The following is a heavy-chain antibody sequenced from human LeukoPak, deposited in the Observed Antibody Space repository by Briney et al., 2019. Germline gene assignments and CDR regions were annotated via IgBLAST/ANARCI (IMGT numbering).Heavy chain of an antibody. CDR1: GGSISSSSYY. CDR3: ASWNYYDSSGRFDY. Sequence: PSQTLSLTCTVSGGSISSSSYYWGWIRQPPGKGLEWIGSIYYSGSTYYNPSLKSRVTISVDTSKNQFSLKLSSVTAADTAVYYCASWNYYDSSGRFDYWGQGTLVTVSS. D-gene: IGHD3-22*01. CDR2: IYYSGST. J-gene: IGHJ4*02. V-gene: IGHV4-39*07.